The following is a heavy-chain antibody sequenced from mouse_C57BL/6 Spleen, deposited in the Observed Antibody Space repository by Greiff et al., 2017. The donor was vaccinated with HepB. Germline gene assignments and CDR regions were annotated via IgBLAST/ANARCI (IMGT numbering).Heavy chain of an antibody. CDR2: INPSTGGT. J-gene: IGHJ2*01. Sequence: EVKVVESGPELVKPGASVKISCKASGYSFTGYYMNWVKQSPEKSLEWIGEINPSTGGTTYNQKFKAKATLTVDKSSSTAYMQLKSLTSEDSAVYYCAKGIYYGSRDYFDYWGQGTTLTVSS. D-gene: IGHD1-1*01. CDR1: GYSFTGYY. V-gene: IGHV1-42*01. CDR3: AKGIYYGSRDYFDY.